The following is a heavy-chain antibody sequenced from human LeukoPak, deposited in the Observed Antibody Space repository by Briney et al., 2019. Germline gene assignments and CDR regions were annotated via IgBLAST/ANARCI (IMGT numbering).Heavy chain of an antibody. Sequence: HPGGSLRLSCAASGFTFSSYEMHWVRQAPGKGLEWVSAISGSGGSTYYADSVKGRFTISRDNSKNTLYLQINSLRAEDTAVYYCAKDARVYWVRYFDYWGQGTLVTVSS. CDR3: AKDARVYWVRYFDY. J-gene: IGHJ4*03. V-gene: IGHV3-23*01. D-gene: IGHD1-26*01. CDR1: GFTFSSYE. CDR2: ISGSGGST.